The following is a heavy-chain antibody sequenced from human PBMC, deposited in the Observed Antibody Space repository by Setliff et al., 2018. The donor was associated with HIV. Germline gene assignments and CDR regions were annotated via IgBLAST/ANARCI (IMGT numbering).Heavy chain of an antibody. J-gene: IGHJ4*02. CDR1: GITFSNAW. Sequence: PGGSLRLSCAASGITFSNAWMSWVRQAPGKGLEWVGRIKSKTDGGITDYAAPVKGRFTISRDDSKSIAYLQMNSLKTEDTAVYYCTRDDLYGGNSFDYWGQGTLVTVSS. CDR2: IKSKTDGGIT. D-gene: IGHD4-17*01. CDR3: TRDDLYGGNSFDY. V-gene: IGHV3-15*01.